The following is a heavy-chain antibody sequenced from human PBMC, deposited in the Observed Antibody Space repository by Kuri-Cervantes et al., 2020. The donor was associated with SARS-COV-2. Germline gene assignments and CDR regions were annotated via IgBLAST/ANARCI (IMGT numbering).Heavy chain of an antibody. J-gene: IGHJ4*02. Sequence: GGSLRLSCAASGFTFSSYWMHWVRQAPGKGLVWVSRINSDGSSTSYADSVKGRFTISRDNSKNTLYLEMNSLRAEDTALYYCAKGALCEKCVISEEPFDYWGQGTLVTVSS. CDR2: INSDGSST. CDR3: AKGALCEKCVISEEPFDY. V-gene: IGHV3-74*01. D-gene: IGHD1-26*01. CDR1: GFTFSSYW.